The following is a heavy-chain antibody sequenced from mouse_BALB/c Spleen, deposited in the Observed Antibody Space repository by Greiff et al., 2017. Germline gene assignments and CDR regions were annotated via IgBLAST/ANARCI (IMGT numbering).Heavy chain of an antibody. V-gene: IGHV5-17*02. CDR1: GFTFSSFG. J-gene: IGHJ4*01. CDR3: ARPITTVDYAMDY. D-gene: IGHD1-1*01. CDR2: ISSGSSTI. Sequence: EVHLVESGGGLVQPGGSRKLSCAASGFTFSSFGMHWVRQAPEKGLEWVAYISSGSSTIYYADTVKGRFTISRDNPKNTLFLQMTSLRSEDTAMYYCARPITTVDYAMDYWGQGTSVTVSS.